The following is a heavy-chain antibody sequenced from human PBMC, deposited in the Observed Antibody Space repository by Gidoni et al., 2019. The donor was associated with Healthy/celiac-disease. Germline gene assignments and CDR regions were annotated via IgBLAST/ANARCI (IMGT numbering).Heavy chain of an antibody. CDR1: GFTFSSYA. CDR2: IRGSGGST. J-gene: IGHJ4*02. D-gene: IGHD2-2*01. Sequence: EVQLLESGGGLVQPGGSLRLSCAASGFTFSSYAMSWVRQAPGKGLEWVSSIRGSGGSTYYADSVKGRFTISRDNSKNTLYLQMNSLRAEDTAVYYCAKHQLGYCSSTSCRGYYFDYWGQGTLVTVSS. CDR3: AKHQLGYCSSTSCRGYYFDY. V-gene: IGHV3-23*01.